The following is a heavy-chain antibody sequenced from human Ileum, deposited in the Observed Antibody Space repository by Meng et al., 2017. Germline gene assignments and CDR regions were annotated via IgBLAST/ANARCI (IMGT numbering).Heavy chain of an antibody. CDR3: ARFYGSGSYSHDHAFDI. Sequence: GESLKISCAASGFTFSSYAMHWVRQAPGKGLEWVAVISYDGSNKYYADSVKGRFTISRDNSKNTLYLQMNSLRAEDTAVYYCARFYGSGSYSHDHAFDIWGQGTMVTVSS. D-gene: IGHD3-10*01. CDR1: GFTFSSYA. V-gene: IGHV3-30*01. CDR2: ISYDGSNK. J-gene: IGHJ3*02.